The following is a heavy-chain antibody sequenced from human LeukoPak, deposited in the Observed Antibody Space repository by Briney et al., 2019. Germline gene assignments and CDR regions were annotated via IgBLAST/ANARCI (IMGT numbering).Heavy chain of an antibody. J-gene: IGHJ6*04. Sequence: PGGSLRLSCAASGFTFSSYEMNWVRQAPGKGLEWVSYISSSCSTIYYADPVKGRFTISRDTAKNSLYLQMNSLRAEDTAVYYCAELGITMIGGVWGKGTTVTISS. CDR2: ISSSCSTI. D-gene: IGHD3-10*02. CDR1: GFTFSSYE. CDR3: AELGITMIGGV. V-gene: IGHV3-48*03.